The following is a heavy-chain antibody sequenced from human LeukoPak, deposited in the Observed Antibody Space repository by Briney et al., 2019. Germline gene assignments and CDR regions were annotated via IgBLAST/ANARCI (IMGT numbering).Heavy chain of an antibody. CDR2: INTNNGNT. CDR1: GYTFISYG. V-gene: IGHV1-18*01. J-gene: IGHJ4*02. D-gene: IGHD3-16*01. CDR3: ARDGSGIWGDF. Sequence: AASVKVSCKASGYTFISYGVSWVRQAPGQGLEWMGWINTNNGNTNYAQNFQDRVTLTTDTSTTTAYMELRSLTSDDTAVYYCARDGSGIWGDFWGQGTLVTVSS.